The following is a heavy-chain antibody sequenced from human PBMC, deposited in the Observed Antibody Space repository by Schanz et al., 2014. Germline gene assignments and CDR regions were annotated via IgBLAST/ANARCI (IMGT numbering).Heavy chain of an antibody. D-gene: IGHD1-26*01. J-gene: IGHJ4*02. CDR3: ARDNGRIPAANSFDY. CDR1: GYDFHIYA. CDR2: ISGYTGDT. V-gene: IGHV1-18*01. Sequence: GPEVKKPGASVTVSCKASGYDFHIYAYSWVRQAPGQGPEWIGWISGYTGDTKYAQKFQHRVNMTTDRTTSTVYMELRSLRFDDTAVYFCARDNGRIPAANSFDYWGQGTRVTDSS.